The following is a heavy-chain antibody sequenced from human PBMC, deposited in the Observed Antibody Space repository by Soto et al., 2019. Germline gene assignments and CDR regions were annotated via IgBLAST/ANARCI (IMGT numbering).Heavy chain of an antibody. CDR3: ARVRYYYGSGSYYQYYYYYSGMDV. J-gene: IGHJ6*02. V-gene: IGHV4-34*01. CDR1: GGSFSGYY. D-gene: IGHD3-10*01. CDR2: INHSGST. Sequence: SETLSLTCAVYGGSFSGYYWRWIRQPPGKGLEWIGEINHSGSTNYNPSLKSRVTISVDTSKNQFSLKLSSVTAADTAVYYCARVRYYYGSGSYYQYYYYYSGMDVWGQGTTDTVSS.